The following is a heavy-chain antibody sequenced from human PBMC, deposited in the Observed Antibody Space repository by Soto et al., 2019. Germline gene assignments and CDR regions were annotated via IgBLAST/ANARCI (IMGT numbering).Heavy chain of an antibody. D-gene: IGHD2-2*01. CDR1: GGTFSSYA. CDR2: IIPIFGTA. CDR3: ARDPRYDCSSTSCSSYYYYGMDV. Sequence: KVSCKASGGTFSSYAISWVRQAPGQGLEWMGGIIPIFGTANYAQKFQGRVTITADESTSTAYMELSSLRSEDTAVYYCARDPRYDCSSTSCSSYYYYGMDVWGQGTTVTVSS. V-gene: IGHV1-69*01. J-gene: IGHJ6*02.